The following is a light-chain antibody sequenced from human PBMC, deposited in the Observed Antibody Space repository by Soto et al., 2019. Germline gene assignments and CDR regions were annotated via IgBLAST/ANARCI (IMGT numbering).Light chain of an antibody. Sequence: SYELTQPPSVSVAPGQTATVTCGGDKVGTKGVHWYQQRPGQAPVVVVYDDTDRPSGIPERFSGSSSGNTATLTITRVEAGEEADYYCQVWDRTATVVFGGGTKLTVL. CDR2: DDT. J-gene: IGLJ2*01. CDR3: QVWDRTATVV. V-gene: IGLV3-21*02. CDR1: KVGTKG.